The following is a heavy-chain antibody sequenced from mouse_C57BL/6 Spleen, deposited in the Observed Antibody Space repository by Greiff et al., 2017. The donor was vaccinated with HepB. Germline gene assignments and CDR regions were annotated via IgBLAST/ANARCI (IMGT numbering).Heavy chain of an antibody. CDR2: ISSGSSTI. J-gene: IGHJ3*01. CDR3: ARSDSSGYVSFAY. D-gene: IGHD3-2*02. CDR1: GFTFSDYG. Sequence: EVQLVESGGGLVKPGGSLKLSCAASGFTFSDYGMHWVRQAPEKGLEWVAYISSGSSTIYYADTVKGRFTISRDNAKNTLFLQMTSLRSEDTAMYYCARSDSSGYVSFAYWGQGTLVTVSA. V-gene: IGHV5-17*01.